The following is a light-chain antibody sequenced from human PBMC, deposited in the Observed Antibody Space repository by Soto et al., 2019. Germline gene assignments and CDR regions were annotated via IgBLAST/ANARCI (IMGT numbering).Light chain of an antibody. V-gene: IGKV2-30*02. J-gene: IGKJ1*01. CDR1: QGLVHSGLNTY. CDR3: LQGTQWPRT. CDR2: RVS. Sequence: VVLTQSPVSLPVTLGQPASISCMSSQGLVHSGLNTYLNWFQQRPGHSPRRLVYRVSNRDSGVPDNFSGSGSGTNFTLTISSVEAEDIGVYYCLQGTQWPRTFGQGTKVDI.